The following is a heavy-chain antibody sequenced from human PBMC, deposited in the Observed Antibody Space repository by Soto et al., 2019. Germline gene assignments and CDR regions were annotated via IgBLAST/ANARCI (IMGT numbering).Heavy chain of an antibody. CDR1: GYTFTSYD. Sequence: EASVKVSCKASGYTFTSYDINWVRQATGQGLEWMGWMNPNSGNTGYAQKFQGRVTMTRNTSISTAYMELSSLRSEDTAVYYCARVVRGVMSSPYYYYGMDVWGQGTTVTVSS. J-gene: IGHJ6*02. V-gene: IGHV1-8*01. CDR2: MNPNSGNT. D-gene: IGHD3-10*01. CDR3: ARVVRGVMSSPYYYYGMDV.